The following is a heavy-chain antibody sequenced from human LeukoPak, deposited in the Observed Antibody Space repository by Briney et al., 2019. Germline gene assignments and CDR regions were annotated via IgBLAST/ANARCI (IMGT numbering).Heavy chain of an antibody. V-gene: IGHV4-39*02. Sequence: PSETLSLTCTVSGDSTSRRTYSWPWIRQPPGKGLEWIGSVYYGRSPYFNPSLESRATISVDTSKNHFSLKMSSVTAADTAVYYCARSSGTGTFSYWGQGTLVTVSS. CDR1: GDSTSRRTYS. D-gene: IGHD6-25*01. CDR2: VYYGRSP. CDR3: ARSSGTGTFSY. J-gene: IGHJ4*02.